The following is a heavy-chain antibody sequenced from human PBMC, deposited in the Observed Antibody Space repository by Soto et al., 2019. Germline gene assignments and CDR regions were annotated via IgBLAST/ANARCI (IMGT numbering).Heavy chain of an antibody. CDR3: ARKEATTLEAMDV. Sequence: EVQLVESGGGLVKPGGSLRLSCAGSGFTFSSYSMNWVRQAQGKGLEWVSSFSSSSSYIYYAESAKGRITIFRDNAKNSLYRQMNSLRAENTAVYYCARKEATTLEAMDVWGQGTTDTVSS. CDR1: GFTFSSYS. J-gene: IGHJ6*02. CDR2: FSSSSSYI. D-gene: IGHD1-1*01. V-gene: IGHV3-21*01.